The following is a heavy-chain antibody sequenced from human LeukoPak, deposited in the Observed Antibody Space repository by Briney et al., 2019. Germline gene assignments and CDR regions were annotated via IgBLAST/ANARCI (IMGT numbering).Heavy chain of an antibody. CDR2: ISSSSSYI. CDR1: GFTFSSYS. J-gene: IGHJ4*02. V-gene: IGHV3-21*01. Sequence: GGSLRLSCAASGFTFSSYSMNWVRQAPGKGLEWVSSISSSSSYIYYADSVKGRFTISRDNAKNSLYLQMNSQRAEDTAVYDCARSFLSMAAAATDYWGQGTLVTVSS. D-gene: IGHD6-13*01. CDR3: ARSFLSMAAAATDY.